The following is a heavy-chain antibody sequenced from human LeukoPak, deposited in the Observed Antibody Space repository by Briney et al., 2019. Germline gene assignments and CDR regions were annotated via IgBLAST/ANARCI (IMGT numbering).Heavy chain of an antibody. CDR1: AGSLSTYW. Sequence: PSQTLSLTCAVSAGSLSTYWWSWIRQPPGKGLEWIGFIHYTGGTLYNPSLKSRVTLSVDVSKSQFSLSLTSATTADTAVYYCARTGSSGSFSDYWGQGTLVTVSS. D-gene: IGHD3-10*01. V-gene: IGHV4-59*01. J-gene: IGHJ4*02. CDR3: ARTGSSGSFSDY. CDR2: IHYTGGT.